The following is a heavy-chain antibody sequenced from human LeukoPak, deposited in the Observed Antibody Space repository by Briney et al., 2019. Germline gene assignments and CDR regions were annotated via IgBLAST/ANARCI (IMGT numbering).Heavy chain of an antibody. D-gene: IGHD1-26*01. CDR1: GDSISSYY. CDR2: IYASGST. J-gene: IGHJ4*02. CDR3: ERGRTPTTGDY. V-gene: IGHV4-4*07. Sequence: SETLSLTCTVSGDSISSYYWSWIRQPAGKGLEWLGRIYASGSTNYNPSLKSRVTMSVDTSKNQFSLKLSSVTAADTAVYYCERGRTPTTGDYWGQGTLVTVSS.